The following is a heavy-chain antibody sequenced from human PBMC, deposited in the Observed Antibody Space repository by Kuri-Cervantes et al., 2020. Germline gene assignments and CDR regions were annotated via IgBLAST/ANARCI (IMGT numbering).Heavy chain of an antibody. V-gene: IGHV4-31*03. CDR1: GGSISSGGYF. D-gene: IGHD3-3*01. CDR2: IFYSGST. CDR3: ARGYYDFWSGYYYYFYY. J-gene: IGHJ4*02. Sequence: SETLSLTCTVSGGSISSGGYFWSWIRHHPGKGLEWIGYIFYSGSTYYNPSLKSRVTISVDTSKNQFSLKVNSVTAADTAVYYCARGYYDFWSGYYYYFYYWGQGTLVTVSS.